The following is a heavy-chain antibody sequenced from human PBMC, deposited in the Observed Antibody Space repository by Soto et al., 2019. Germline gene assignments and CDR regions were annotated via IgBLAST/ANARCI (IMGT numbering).Heavy chain of an antibody. CDR3: TKGMGSGYDLGFDY. V-gene: IGHV3-73*01. CDR2: IRSKANGYAT. CDR1: GFSFSVSA. J-gene: IGHJ4*02. Sequence: PGGSLRLSCAASGFSFSVSAMHWFRQASGKGLEWIGRIRSKANGYATAYAASVTGRFTISRDDSKNAAYLQMNSLKTEDTAVYYCTKGMGSGYDLGFDYWGQGTVVTVSS. D-gene: IGHD5-12*01.